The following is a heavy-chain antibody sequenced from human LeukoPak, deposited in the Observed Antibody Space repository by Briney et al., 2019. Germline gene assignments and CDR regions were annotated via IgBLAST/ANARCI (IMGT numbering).Heavy chain of an antibody. Sequence: PGGSLRLSCAASGFTFSSYSMNWVRQAPGKGLEWVSVISGSGGSTYYADSVKGRFTISRDNSKNTLYLQMNGLRAEDTAVYYCAKAWLEQGGMFDYWGQGTPVTVSS. CDR2: ISGSGGST. V-gene: IGHV3-23*01. CDR3: AKAWLEQGGMFDY. D-gene: IGHD1/OR15-1a*01. CDR1: GFTFSSYS. J-gene: IGHJ4*02.